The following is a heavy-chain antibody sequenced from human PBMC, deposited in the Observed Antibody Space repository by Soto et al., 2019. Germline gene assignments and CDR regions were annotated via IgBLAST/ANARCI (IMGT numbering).Heavy chain of an antibody. CDR3: ARVGYYYDSSGYYLSFDY. CDR1: GYTFTSYD. J-gene: IGHJ4*02. Sequence: QVQLVQSGAEVKKPGASVKVSCKASGYTFTSYDINWVRQATGQGLEWMGWMNPNSGNTGYAQKCQGRVTRTRNTSISTAYMELSSLRSEDTAVYYCARVGYYYDSSGYYLSFDYWGQGTLVTVSS. V-gene: IGHV1-8*01. CDR2: MNPNSGNT. D-gene: IGHD3-22*01.